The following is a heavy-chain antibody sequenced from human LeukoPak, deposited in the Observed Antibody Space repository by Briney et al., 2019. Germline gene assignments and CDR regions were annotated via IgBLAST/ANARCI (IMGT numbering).Heavy chain of an antibody. CDR2: INPSSGGT. CDR3: ARDPNYCDGGTCYLDY. CDR1: RYTXTDYY. D-gene: IGHD2-15*01. V-gene: IGHV1-2*02. J-gene: IGHJ4*02. Sequence: ASVKVSCKASRYTXTDYYMHWVRQAPGQGLEWMGWINPSSGGTNYEQKFQGRVTMTRDTSIRTVYMELSSLRSDDTAMYYCARDPNYCDGGTCYLDYWGQGTLVTVSS.